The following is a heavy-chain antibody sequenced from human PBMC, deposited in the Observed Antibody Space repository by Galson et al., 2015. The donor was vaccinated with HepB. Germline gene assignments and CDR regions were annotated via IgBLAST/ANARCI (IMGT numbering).Heavy chain of an antibody. D-gene: IGHD3-10*01. CDR3: ARRALRGVGSPAGNYFDY. CDR1: GFTFSSYA. CDR2: ISYDGSNK. Sequence: SLRLSCAASGFTFSSYAMHWVRQAPGEGLEWVAVISYDGSNKYYADSVKGRFTITRDNSKNTLYLHMNSLRAEDTAVYYCARRALRGVGSPAGNYFDYWGQGTLVTVSS. J-gene: IGHJ4*02. V-gene: IGHV3-30*04.